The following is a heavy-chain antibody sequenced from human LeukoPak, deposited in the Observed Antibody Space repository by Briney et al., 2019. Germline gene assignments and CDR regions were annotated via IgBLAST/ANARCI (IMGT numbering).Heavy chain of an antibody. V-gene: IGHV3-53*01. J-gene: IGHJ3*02. Sequence: GGSLRLSCAASGFTVSSNYMSWVRQAPGRGLEWVSVIYSGGSTYYADSVKGRFTISRDNSKNTLYLQMNSLRAEDTAVYYCAREGDRSHHAFDIWGQGTMVTVSS. CDR1: GFTVSSNY. CDR2: IYSGGST. CDR3: AREGDRSHHAFDI. D-gene: IGHD2-15*01.